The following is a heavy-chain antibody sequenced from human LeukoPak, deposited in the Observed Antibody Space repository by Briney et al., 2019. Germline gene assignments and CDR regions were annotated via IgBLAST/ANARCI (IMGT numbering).Heavy chain of an antibody. CDR2: ISSSSSYI. V-gene: IGHV3-21*01. J-gene: IGHJ4*02. Sequence: GGSLRLSCAASGFTFSSYSMNWVRQAPGKGLEWVSSISSSSSYIYYADSVKGRFTISRDNAKNSLYLQMNSLRAEDTAVYYCARDHYDILTGYYSDYWGQGTWSPSPQ. D-gene: IGHD3-9*01. CDR1: GFTFSSYS. CDR3: ARDHYDILTGYYSDY.